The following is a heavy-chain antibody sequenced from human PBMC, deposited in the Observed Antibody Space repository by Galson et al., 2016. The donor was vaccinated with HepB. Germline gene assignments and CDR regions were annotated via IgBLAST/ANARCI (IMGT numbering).Heavy chain of an antibody. D-gene: IGHD2-2*01. CDR3: ARDPRKIRYQLLEIYYYDYAMDV. J-gene: IGHJ6*02. CDR2: ISAYNGNT. V-gene: IGHV1-18*01. CDR1: GYTFTTYG. Sequence: QSGAEVKKPGASVKVSCKASGYTFTTYGISWVRQAPGQGLEWMGWISAYNGNTNYAQKLQGRVTMTTDTSTSTAYMELRSLRSDDTAVYYCARDPRKIRYQLLEIYYYDYAMDVWGQGTTVTVSS.